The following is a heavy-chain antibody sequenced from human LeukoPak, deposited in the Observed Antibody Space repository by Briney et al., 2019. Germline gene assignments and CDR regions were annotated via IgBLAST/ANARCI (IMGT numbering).Heavy chain of an antibody. J-gene: IGHJ6*03. CDR3: ARDREAYYYYYMDV. Sequence: GGSLRLSCAASGFTFSSYWMHWVRQALGKGLVWVSRINSDGSSTSYADSVKGRFTISRDNAKNTLYLQMNSLRAEDTAVYYCARDREAYYYYYMDVWGKGTTVTISS. CDR2: INSDGSST. D-gene: IGHD3-10*01. V-gene: IGHV3-74*01. CDR1: GFTFSSYW.